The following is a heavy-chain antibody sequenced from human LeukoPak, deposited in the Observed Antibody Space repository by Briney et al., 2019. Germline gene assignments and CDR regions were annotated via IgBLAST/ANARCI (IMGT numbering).Heavy chain of an antibody. D-gene: IGHD6-19*01. CDR2: ISAYNGNT. J-gene: IGHJ6*02. Sequence: ASVKVSCKASGYTFTSYGISWVRQAPGQGLEWMGWISAYNGNTNYAQKLQGRVTMTTDTSTSTAYMELRSLRSDDTAVCYCARDDGTRVAVYGMDVWGQGTTVTVSS. CDR3: ARDDGTRVAVYGMDV. V-gene: IGHV1-18*01. CDR1: GYTFTSYG.